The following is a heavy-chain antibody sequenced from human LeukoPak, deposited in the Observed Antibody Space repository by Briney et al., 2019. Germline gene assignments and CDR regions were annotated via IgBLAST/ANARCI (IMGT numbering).Heavy chain of an antibody. Sequence: GGSLRLSCAASGFTFSSYGMHWVRQAPGKGLEWVAFIRYDGSNKYYADSVKGRFTISRDNSKNTLYLQMNSLRAEDTAVYYCAKSEVVPAAGLDYWGQGTLVTVSS. CDR3: AKSEVVPAAGLDY. J-gene: IGHJ4*02. CDR2: IRYDGSNK. CDR1: GFTFSSYG. V-gene: IGHV3-30*02. D-gene: IGHD2-2*01.